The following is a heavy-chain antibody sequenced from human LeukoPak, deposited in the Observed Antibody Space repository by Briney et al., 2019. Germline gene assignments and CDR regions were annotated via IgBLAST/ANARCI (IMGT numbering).Heavy chain of an antibody. J-gene: IGHJ4*02. CDR2: INPSGSA. D-gene: IGHD6-6*01. CDR3: ARSHSSTSWFFDS. Sequence: PSETLSLTCAVYDGSFSGSYCTWIRQPPGKGLEWIGEINPSGSANYNPSLKSRVTILLDTSKNQFSLKLSSVTAADTALYYCARSHSSTSWFFDSWGQGTLVTVSS. V-gene: IGHV4-34*01. CDR1: DGSFSGSY.